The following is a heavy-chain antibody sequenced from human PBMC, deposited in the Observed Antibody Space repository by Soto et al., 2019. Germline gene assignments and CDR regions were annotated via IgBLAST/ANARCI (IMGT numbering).Heavy chain of an antibody. V-gene: IGHV4-34*01. Sequence: ASETLSLTCAVYGGSFSGYYWSWIRQPPGKGLEWIGEINHSGSTNYNPSLKSRVTISVDTSKNQFYLKLSSVTAADTAVYYCARGAVVLRFLESLFNPLATMDVWGQGTTVTVSS. CDR1: GGSFSGYY. CDR3: ARGAVVLRFLESLFNPLATMDV. D-gene: IGHD3-3*01. CDR2: INHSGST. J-gene: IGHJ6*02.